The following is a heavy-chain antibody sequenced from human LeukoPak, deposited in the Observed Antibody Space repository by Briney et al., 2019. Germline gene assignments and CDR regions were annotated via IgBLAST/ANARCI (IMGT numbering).Heavy chain of an antibody. D-gene: IGHD3-10*01. J-gene: IGHJ5*02. CDR3: ARSKNSGSPLAGFDP. V-gene: IGHV4-59*10. Sequence: SETLSLTCAVYGGSFSSYYWSWIRQPAGKGLEWIGRIYTSGSTNYNPSLKSRVTMSVDTSKNQFSLKLSSVTAADTAVYYCARSKNSGSPLAGFDPWGQGTLVTVSS. CDR2: IYTSGST. CDR1: GGSFSSYY.